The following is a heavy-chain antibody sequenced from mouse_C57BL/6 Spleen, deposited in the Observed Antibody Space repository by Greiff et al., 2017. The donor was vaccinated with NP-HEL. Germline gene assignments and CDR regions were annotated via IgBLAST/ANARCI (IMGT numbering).Heavy chain of an antibody. V-gene: IGHV5-16*01. D-gene: IGHD2-4*01. CDR3: ARDGDYDGGMDY. CDR2: INYDGSST. J-gene: IGHJ4*01. CDR1: GFTFSDYY. Sequence: EVKLVESEGGLVQPGSSMKLSCTASGFTFSDYYMAWVRQVPEKGLEWVANINYDGSSTYYLDSLKSRFIISRDNAKNILYLQMSSLKSEDTATYYCARDGDYDGGMDYWGQGTSVTVSS.